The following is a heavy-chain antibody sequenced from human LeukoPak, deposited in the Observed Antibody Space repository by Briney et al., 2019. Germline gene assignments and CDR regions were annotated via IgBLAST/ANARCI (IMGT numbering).Heavy chain of an antibody. D-gene: IGHD3-10*01. CDR3: ARCPLFYGSGSHYYYYHGMDV. Sequence: GESLKISCKGPGYSFTSYWIGWVRQLPGKGLGWMGIIYPGDSETRSSTSFQGQVTISADKSISTAYLQWSSLKATDTAMYYCARCPLFYGSGSHYYYYHGMDVWGKGTTVTVSS. J-gene: IGHJ6*04. CDR1: GYSFTSYW. V-gene: IGHV5-51*01. CDR2: IYPGDSET.